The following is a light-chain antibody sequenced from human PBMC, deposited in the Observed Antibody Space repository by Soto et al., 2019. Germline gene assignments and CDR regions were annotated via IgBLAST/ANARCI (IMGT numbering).Light chain of an antibody. V-gene: IGKV3-20*01. CDR1: QSVTSNY. J-gene: IGKJ1*01. CDR2: GAS. CDR3: HHYCDTPWT. Sequence: EIVLTQSPGTLSLSPGERATLSCRASQSVTSNYLAWYQQKPGQAPRLLIYGASSRATDIPDRFSGSGSGTDFTLTISRLEPDDFAVYYCHHYCDTPWTFGQGTKVELK.